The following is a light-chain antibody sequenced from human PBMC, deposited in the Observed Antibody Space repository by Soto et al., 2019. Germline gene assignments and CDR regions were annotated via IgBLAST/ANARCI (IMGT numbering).Light chain of an antibody. CDR1: SSDVGGYNY. CDR2: EVS. Sequence: QSVLTQPASVSWSPGQSITISCTGTSSDVGGYNYVSWYQQHPGKAPKLMIYEVSNRPSGVSNRFSGYKSGNTASLTISGLQAEDEADYYCSSYTSSSTLVVFGGGTKLTVL. J-gene: IGLJ2*01. CDR3: SSYTSSSTLVV. V-gene: IGLV2-14*01.